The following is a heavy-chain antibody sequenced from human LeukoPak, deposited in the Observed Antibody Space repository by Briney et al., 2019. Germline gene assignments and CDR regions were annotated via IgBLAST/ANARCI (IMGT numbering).Heavy chain of an antibody. CDR2: INHSGST. J-gene: IGHJ4*02. D-gene: IGHD4-11*01. Sequence: SETLSLTCAVYGGSFSGYYWSWIRQPPGKGLEWIGEINHSGSTNYNPSPKSRVTISVDTSKNQFSLKLSSVTAADTAVYYCAGELSNYYYFDYWGQGTLVTVSS. CDR1: GGSFSGYY. V-gene: IGHV4-34*01. CDR3: AGELSNYYYFDY.